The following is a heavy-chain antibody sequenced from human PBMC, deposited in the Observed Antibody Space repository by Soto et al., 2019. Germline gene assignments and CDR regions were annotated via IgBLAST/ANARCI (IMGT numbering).Heavy chain of an antibody. V-gene: IGHV2-5*02. Sequence: QITLKESGPTLVKPTQTLTLTCTFSGFSLSTSGVGVAWIRQPPGNALEWLALIYWDDGKRYSPSLKTRLNITKDTSKNPVVLTLTTVDPVDTATYYCAHSPAYDISTGYYPFDYWGQGSLVTVSS. J-gene: IGHJ4*02. CDR2: IYWDDGK. CDR1: GFSLSTSGVG. CDR3: AHSPAYDISTGYYPFDY. D-gene: IGHD3-9*01.